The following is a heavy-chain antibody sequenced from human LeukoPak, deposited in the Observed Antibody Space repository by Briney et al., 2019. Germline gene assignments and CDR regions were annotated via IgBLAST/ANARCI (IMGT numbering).Heavy chain of an antibody. Sequence: SGGSLRLSCAASGFTFYDYTMHWVRQAPGKGLEWVSLISWDGGSTYYADSVKGRFTISRDNSKNSLYLQMNSLRTGDTALYYCAKDTGTSYDAFDIWGQGTMVTVSS. CDR2: ISWDGGST. D-gene: IGHD1-7*01. V-gene: IGHV3-43*01. J-gene: IGHJ3*02. CDR3: AKDTGTSYDAFDI. CDR1: GFTFYDYT.